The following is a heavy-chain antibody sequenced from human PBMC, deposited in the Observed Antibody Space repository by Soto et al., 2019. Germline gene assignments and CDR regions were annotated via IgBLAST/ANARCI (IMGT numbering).Heavy chain of an antibody. CDR1: GFTISTYH. Sequence: EVKLAESGGDLVQPGGSLRLSCAASGFTISTYHLNWVRQAPGKGLEWVSYISTDLRALYYADSVRCRFTISRDNAKNSLYLQMTSVRDEDTGVYYCTRDGRRGYDMDVWGQGTTVTVSS. J-gene: IGHJ6*02. CDR3: TRDGRRGYDMDV. D-gene: IGHD1-26*01. V-gene: IGHV3-48*02. CDR2: ISTDLRAL.